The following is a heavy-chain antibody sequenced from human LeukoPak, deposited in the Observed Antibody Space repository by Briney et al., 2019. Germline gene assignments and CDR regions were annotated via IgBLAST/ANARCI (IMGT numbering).Heavy chain of an antibody. CDR2: ISYDGSNK. CDR1: GFTFSSYA. J-gene: IGHJ3*02. CDR3: GRVKEASAFDI. V-gene: IGHV3-30*04. D-gene: IGHD5-12*01. Sequence: GGSLRLSCAASGFTFSSYAMHWVRQAPGKGLEWVAVISYDGSNKNYADSVKGRFTISRDNAKNSLYLQMNSLRAEDTAVYYCGRVKEASAFDIWGQGTMVTVSS.